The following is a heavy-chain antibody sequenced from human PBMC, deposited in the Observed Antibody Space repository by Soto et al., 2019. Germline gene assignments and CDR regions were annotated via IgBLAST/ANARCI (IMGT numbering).Heavy chain of an antibody. V-gene: IGHV3-33*01. Sequence: QVQLVESGGGVVQPGRSLRLSCAASGFTFSSYGMHWVRQAPGKGLEWVAVIWYDGSNKYYADSVKGRFTISRDNSKNTLYLQMNSLRAEDTAVYYCARETQYYDILTGYYFGYWGQGTLVTVSS. CDR2: IWYDGSNK. CDR1: GFTFSSYG. D-gene: IGHD3-9*01. CDR3: ARETQYYDILTGYYFGY. J-gene: IGHJ4*02.